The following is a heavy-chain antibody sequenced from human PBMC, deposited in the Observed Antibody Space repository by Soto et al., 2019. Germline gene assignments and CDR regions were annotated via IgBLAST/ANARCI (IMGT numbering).Heavy chain of an antibody. Sequence: QVQLQESGPGLVKPSQTLSLTCTVSGDSVSSSSYYWSWIRQHPGKGLEWIGYIHHIGTTYYNPALNSRITLPVATSKNQFSLRFSSVTAADTAVYYRASCLGYKACGQGILVTVSS. CDR1: GDSVSSSSYY. J-gene: IGHJ5*02. V-gene: IGHV4-31*03. D-gene: IGHD1-1*01. CDR2: IHHIGTT. CDR3: ASCLGYKA.